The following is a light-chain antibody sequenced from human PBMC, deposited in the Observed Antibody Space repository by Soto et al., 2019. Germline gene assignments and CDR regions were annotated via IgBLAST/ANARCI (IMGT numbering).Light chain of an antibody. V-gene: IGKV1D-13*01. J-gene: IGKJ4*01. CDR2: GAS. Sequence: AIQLTQSPSSLSASMGDRVTITCRASQGIINYLAWYQQKPGKAPKLLIYGASRLESGVPSRFSGSASGTEFTLTISSLQHDDFATYYCQQYDDYPLTFGGGTKVEIK. CDR1: QGIINY. CDR3: QQYDDYPLT.